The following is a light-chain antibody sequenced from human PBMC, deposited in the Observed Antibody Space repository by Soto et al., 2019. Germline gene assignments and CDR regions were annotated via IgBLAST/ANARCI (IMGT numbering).Light chain of an antibody. CDR3: QSYDNRLSGSVV. Sequence: QSVLTQPPSVSGAPGQRVTISCTGGDSNIGAGYDVHWYQQVPGTAPKLLIYGNNNRPSGVPDRFSGSKSGTSASLAITGLQAEDEADYYCQSYDNRLSGSVVFGGGTKLTVL. CDR2: GNN. V-gene: IGLV1-40*01. CDR1: DSNIGAGYD. J-gene: IGLJ2*01.